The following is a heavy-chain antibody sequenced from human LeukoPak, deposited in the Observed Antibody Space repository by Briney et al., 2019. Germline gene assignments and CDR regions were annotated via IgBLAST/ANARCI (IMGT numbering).Heavy chain of an antibody. Sequence: GASVKVSCKASGYTFTSYDINWVRRATGQGLEWMGWMNPNSANTGYAQKFQGRVTMTRDTSISTAYMELSSLTSEDTAVYYCARGPSYGSGSYNIYGIDYWGQGTLVTVSS. J-gene: IGHJ4*02. CDR2: MNPNSANT. CDR3: ARGPSYGSGSYNIYGIDY. CDR1: GYTFTSYD. V-gene: IGHV1-8*01. D-gene: IGHD3-10*01.